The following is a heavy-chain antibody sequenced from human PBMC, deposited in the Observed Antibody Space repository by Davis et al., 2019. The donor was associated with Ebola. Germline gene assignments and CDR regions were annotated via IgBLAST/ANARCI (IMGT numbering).Heavy chain of an antibody. Sequence: ASVKVSCKASGYTFTSYGISWVRQAPGQGLEWMGTINPSGGSTNYAQKFQGRVIMTRDTSTTTVYMELSSLRSDDTAVYYCARSRLGARPIDYWGQGTLVTVSS. CDR3: ARSRLGARPIDY. J-gene: IGHJ4*02. D-gene: IGHD6-6*01. CDR1: GYTFTSYG. V-gene: IGHV1-46*03. CDR2: INPSGGST.